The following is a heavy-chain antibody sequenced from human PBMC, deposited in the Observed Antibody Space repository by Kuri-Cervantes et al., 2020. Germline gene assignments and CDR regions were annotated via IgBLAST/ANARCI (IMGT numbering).Heavy chain of an antibody. Sequence: LSLTCAASGFTFSSYWMSWVRQAPGKGLEWVANIKQDGSEKYYVDSVKGRFTISRDNAKNSLYLQMNSLRVEDTAVYYCARESGYGDYRAWGQGTLVTVSS. CDR2: IKQDGSEK. CDR3: ARESGYGDYRA. J-gene: IGHJ5*02. CDR1: GFTFSSYW. V-gene: IGHV3-7*01. D-gene: IGHD4-17*01.